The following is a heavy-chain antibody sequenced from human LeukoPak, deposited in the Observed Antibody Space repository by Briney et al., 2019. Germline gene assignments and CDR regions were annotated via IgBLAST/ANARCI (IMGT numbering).Heavy chain of an antibody. V-gene: IGHV4-34*01. J-gene: IGHJ3*02. CDR2: INHSGST. D-gene: IGHD3-3*01. CDR3: ARNIPYYDFWSGTKDAFDI. CDR1: GGSYSGYY. Sequence: SETLSLXCAVYGGSYSGYYWSWIRRPPGKGLESIGEINHSGSTNYNPSLKSRVTISVDTSKNQFSLKLSSVTAADTAVYYCARNIPYYDFWSGTKDAFDIWGQGTMVTVSS.